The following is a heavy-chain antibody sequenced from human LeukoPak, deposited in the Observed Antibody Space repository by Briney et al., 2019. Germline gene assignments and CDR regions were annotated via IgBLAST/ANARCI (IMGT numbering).Heavy chain of an antibody. Sequence: SETLSLTCAVSGYSISSGYYWGWIRQPPGKGLEWIGSIYHSGSTYYNPSLKSRVTISVDTSENQFSLKLSPVTAADTAVYYCARDGGYYGSGSYYYYYGMDVWGKGTTVTVSS. D-gene: IGHD3-10*01. CDR1: GYSISSGYY. J-gene: IGHJ6*04. V-gene: IGHV4-38-2*02. CDR3: ARDGGYYGSGSYYYYYGMDV. CDR2: IYHSGST.